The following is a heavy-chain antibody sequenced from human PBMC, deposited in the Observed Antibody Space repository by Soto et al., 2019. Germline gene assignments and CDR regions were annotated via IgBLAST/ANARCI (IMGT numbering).Heavy chain of an antibody. D-gene: IGHD1-26*01. CDR2: IYYSGST. J-gene: IGHJ4*02. V-gene: IGHV4-31*03. CDR3: ARKKVGAPFDY. Sequence: PSETLSLTCTVSGGSISSGGYYWSWIRQHPGKGLEWIGYIYYSGSTYYNPSLKSRVTISVDTSKNQFSLKLSSVTAADTAVYSCARKKVGAPFDYWGQGTLVTVSS. CDR1: GGSISSGGYY.